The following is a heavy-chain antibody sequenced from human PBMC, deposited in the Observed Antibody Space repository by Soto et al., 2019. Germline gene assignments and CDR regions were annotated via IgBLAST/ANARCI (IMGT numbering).Heavy chain of an antibody. CDR1: GFTFTSSA. D-gene: IGHD4-17*01. CDR2: IVVGSGNT. CDR3: AAAGVYGDPWRNYYDYMDV. V-gene: IGHV1-58*02. Sequence: GASVKVSCKASGFTFTSSAMQWVRQARGQRLEWIGWIVVGSGNTNYAQKFQERATITRDMSTSTAYMELSSLRSEDTAVYYCAAAGVYGDPWRNYYDYMDVWGKGTTVTVSS. J-gene: IGHJ6*03.